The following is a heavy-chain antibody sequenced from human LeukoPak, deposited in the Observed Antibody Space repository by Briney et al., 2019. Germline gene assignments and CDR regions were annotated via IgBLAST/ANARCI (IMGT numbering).Heavy chain of an antibody. J-gene: IGHJ1*01. V-gene: IGHV3-33*01. Sequence: GGSLRLSCAASGFTFSNYGMHWVRQAEGRGLEWVAVTWYDGSNKYYADSVKGRSTISRDNSKNTLYLRMNSLRAEDTAVYYCARGDYYDSSGYSQYFQHWGQGTLVTVSS. CDR2: TWYDGSNK. CDR3: ARGDYYDSSGYSQYFQH. D-gene: IGHD3-22*01. CDR1: GFTFSNYG.